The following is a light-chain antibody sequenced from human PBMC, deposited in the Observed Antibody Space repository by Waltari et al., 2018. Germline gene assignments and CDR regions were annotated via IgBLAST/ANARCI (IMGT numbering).Light chain of an antibody. V-gene: IGKV1-NL1*01. CDR2: RAS. Sequence: DIQMTQSPSSLSPSVGDRVTITCRASQAISNSLAWYQQKPGKAPKVLLYRASTLESGVPSRFSGSWTGTDYTLTISSLQPEDFATYYCQQYAATPLTFGGGTKVEIK. CDR3: QQYAATPLT. J-gene: IGKJ4*02. CDR1: QAISNS.